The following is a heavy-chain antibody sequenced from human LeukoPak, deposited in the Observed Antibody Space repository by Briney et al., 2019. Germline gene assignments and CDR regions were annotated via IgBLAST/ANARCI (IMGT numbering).Heavy chain of an antibody. V-gene: IGHV5-51*01. D-gene: IGHD5-18*01. CDR1: GYSFPMYW. Sequence: GESLKISCKGSGYSFPMYWIGWVRQMPGKGLEWMGVIYPGDSDSRYSPSFQGQVTISADKSISTAYLQWSSLKASDTAMYYCARRGYNYGYYFDYWGQGTLVTVSS. CDR2: IYPGDSDS. CDR3: ARRGYNYGYYFDY. J-gene: IGHJ4*02.